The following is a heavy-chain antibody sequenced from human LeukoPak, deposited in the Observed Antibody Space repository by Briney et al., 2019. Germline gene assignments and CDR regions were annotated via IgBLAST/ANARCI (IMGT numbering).Heavy chain of an antibody. CDR3: ARGLPGDPFEAAAGYCFDY. Sequence: SETLSLTCSVSGASLENLHWWTWVRQPPGQGPEWIGEVFHSGTTNDNPSLKSRVTISVDTSKNQFSLKLSSVTAADTAVYYCARGLPGDPFEAAAGYCFDYWGQGTLVTVSS. CDR2: VFHSGTT. J-gene: IGHJ4*02. CDR1: GASLENLHW. V-gene: IGHV4-4*02. D-gene: IGHD6-13*01.